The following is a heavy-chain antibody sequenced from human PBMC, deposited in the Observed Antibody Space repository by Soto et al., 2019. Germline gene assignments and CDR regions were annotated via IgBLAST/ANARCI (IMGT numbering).Heavy chain of an antibody. J-gene: IGHJ3*02. Sequence: VGSLRLSCAASGFTFSSYAMHWVRQAPGKGLEWVAVISYDGSNKYYADSVKGRFTISRDNSKNTLYLQMNSLRAEDTAVYYCARASSGGAFDIWGQGTMVTVSS. CDR2: ISYDGSNK. CDR1: GFTFSSYA. V-gene: IGHV3-30-3*01. D-gene: IGHD6-19*01. CDR3: ARASSGGAFDI.